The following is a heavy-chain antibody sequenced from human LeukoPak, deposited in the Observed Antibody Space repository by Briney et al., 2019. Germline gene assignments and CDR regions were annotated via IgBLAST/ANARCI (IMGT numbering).Heavy chain of an antibody. Sequence: GGSLRLSCAASGFTFSTNSMNWVRQAPGKGLEWVSSIGISSSHTFYADSVKGRFTISIDNAENSVYLQMNRLRAEDTAVYYCAKDLTTVATPYYYYYMDVWGKGTTVTVSS. CDR1: GFTFSTNS. V-gene: IGHV3-21*01. D-gene: IGHD4-23*01. CDR3: AKDLTTVATPYYYYYMDV. J-gene: IGHJ6*03. CDR2: IGISSSHT.